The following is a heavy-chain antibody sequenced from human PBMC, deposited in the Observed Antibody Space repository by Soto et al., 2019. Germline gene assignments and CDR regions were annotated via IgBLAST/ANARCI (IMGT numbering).Heavy chain of an antibody. CDR3: ATGLSVSGWDEKHF. Sequence: QLHLQESGPGLVKPSETLSLTCTVSNDSIRSGTYYWAWIRQPPGRGLEWMGSLSYLGTTDYNPSLKIRVTISKDASKNQFSLKLTSVAAADTALYYCATGLSVSGWDEKHFWGRGTLVTVSS. J-gene: IGHJ4*02. D-gene: IGHD6-19*01. V-gene: IGHV4-39*01. CDR2: LSYLGTT. CDR1: NDSIRSGTYY.